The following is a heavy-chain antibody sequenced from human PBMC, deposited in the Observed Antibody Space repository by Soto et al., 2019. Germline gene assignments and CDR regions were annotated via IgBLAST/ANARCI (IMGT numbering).Heavy chain of an antibody. CDR2: TSGSGSTI. Sequence: RGPLRLSCEASGFPFGSYEMNWVRQAPGKGLEWVSDTSGSGSTIYYADFLKGRFTIYRDNAKNSLYLQMNSLRAEDTAVYYCVRGSRDYYDSSGFEYWGQGALVSVSS. J-gene: IGHJ4*02. CDR3: VRGSRDYYDSSGFEY. CDR1: GFPFGSYE. V-gene: IGHV3-48*03. D-gene: IGHD3-22*01.